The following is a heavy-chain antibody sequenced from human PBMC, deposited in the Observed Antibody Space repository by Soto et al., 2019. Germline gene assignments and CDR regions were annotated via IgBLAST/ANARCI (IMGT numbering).Heavy chain of an antibody. D-gene: IGHD3-10*01. CDR2: INHSGST. V-gene: IGHV4-34*01. J-gene: IGHJ5*02. CDR1: GGSFSGYY. CDR3: ARGGKYYGSGSYSVWFDP. Sequence: SETLSLTCAVYGGSFSGYYWSWIRQPPGKGLEWIGEINHSGSTNYNPSLKSRVTISVDTSKNQFSLKLSSVTAADTAVYYCARGGKYYGSGSYSVWFDPWGQGTLVTVSS.